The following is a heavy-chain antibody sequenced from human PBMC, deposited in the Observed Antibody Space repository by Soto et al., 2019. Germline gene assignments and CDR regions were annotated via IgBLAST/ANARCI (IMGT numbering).Heavy chain of an antibody. CDR3: ATAYLLHPPRFIDY. J-gene: IGHJ4*02. V-gene: IGHV1-24*01. CDR2: FDPEDGET. D-gene: IGHD3-3*01. CDR1: GYTLTELS. Sequence: QVQLVQSGAEVKKPGASVKVSCKVSGYTLTELSMHWVRQAPGKGLEWMGGFDPEDGETIYAQKLQGRVTMTEETSTDTAYMELSSLRSEDTAGYYCATAYLLHPPRFIDYCGQGTLVTVSS.